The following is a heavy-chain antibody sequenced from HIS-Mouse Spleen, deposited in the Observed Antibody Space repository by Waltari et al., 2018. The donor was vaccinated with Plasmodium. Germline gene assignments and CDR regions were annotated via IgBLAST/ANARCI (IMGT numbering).Heavy chain of an antibody. CDR1: GGSISSSSYY. J-gene: IGHJ4*02. V-gene: IGHV4-39*07. CDR2: IYYSGGT. D-gene: IGHD2-8*01. CDR3: ARALGYCTNGVCYEFDY. Sequence: QLQLQESGPGLVKPSETLSLTCTVSGGSISSSSYYWGWIRQPPGKGLGWIGSIYYSGGTYYNPSLKSRVTISVDTSKNQFSLKLSSVTAADTAVYYCARALGYCTNGVCYEFDYWGQGTLVTVSS.